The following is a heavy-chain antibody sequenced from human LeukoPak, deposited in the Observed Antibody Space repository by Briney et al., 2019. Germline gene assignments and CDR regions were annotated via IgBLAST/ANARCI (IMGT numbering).Heavy chain of an antibody. CDR1: GGTFSSQA. CDR2: IIPTSGAA. V-gene: IGHV1-69*01. CDR3: ARLAVSGQRDY. Sequence: SVTVSCRPSGGTFSSQAISWVRQAPGQGLEWMGEIIPTSGAANFAQKFQGRLSITVDESSTTAYMEVASLTSDDTAVYYCARLAVSGQRDYWGQGTLVTVSS. D-gene: IGHD6-19*01. J-gene: IGHJ4*02.